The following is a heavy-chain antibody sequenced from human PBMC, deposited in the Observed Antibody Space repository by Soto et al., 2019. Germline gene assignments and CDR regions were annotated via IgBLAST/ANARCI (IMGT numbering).Heavy chain of an antibody. J-gene: IGHJ4*02. CDR2: IYDTGNT. Sequence: SEALSLTCTFSGSSISGNYWCWVRQPPGKGLEWIGYIYDTGNTNYKPSLQSRVTMSVDRSRNQFSLALTSVTATDTAVYFCARYRRGTGWYYLDYWGQGILVTVSS. CDR3: ARYRRGTGWYYLDY. V-gene: IGHV4-59*01. D-gene: IGHD6-19*01. CDR1: GSSISGNY.